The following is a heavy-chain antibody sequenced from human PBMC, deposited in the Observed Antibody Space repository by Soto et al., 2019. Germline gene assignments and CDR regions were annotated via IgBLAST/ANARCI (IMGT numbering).Heavy chain of an antibody. CDR2: IYYSGST. CDR3: AREGTLYSGSLGSFDY. Sequence: QVQLQESGPGLVKPSETLSLTCTVSGGSISSYYWSWIRQPPGKGLEWIGYIYYSGSTNYNPSLKSRVTIAVDTSKNQFSRKLSSVTAADTAVYYCAREGTLYSGSLGSFDYWGQGTLVTVSS. J-gene: IGHJ4*02. D-gene: IGHD1-26*01. V-gene: IGHV4-59*01. CDR1: GGSISSYY.